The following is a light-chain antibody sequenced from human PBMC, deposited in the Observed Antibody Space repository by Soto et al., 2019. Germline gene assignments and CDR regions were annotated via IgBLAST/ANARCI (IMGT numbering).Light chain of an antibody. CDR1: QSVSGSY. CDR3: HLYVSSPRMYT. CDR2: GAS. J-gene: IGKJ2*01. V-gene: IGKV3-20*01. Sequence: EIVLTQSPGTLSLSPGERATLSCRASQSVSGSYLAWYQQKPGRAPRLLIYGASFRATGIPDRFSGSGSGTDFTLTISRLEPEDFAVYHCHLYVSSPRMYTFGQGTKLDIK.